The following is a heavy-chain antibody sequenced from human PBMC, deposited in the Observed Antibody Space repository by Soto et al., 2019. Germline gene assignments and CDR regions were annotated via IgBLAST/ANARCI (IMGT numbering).Heavy chain of an antibody. CDR3: AREAVGIDSYGYRDLRGYFDY. J-gene: IGHJ4*02. CDR1: GDSISNYY. CDR2: IYYSGST. Sequence: SETLSLTCIVSGDSISNYYWSWIRQPPGKGLEWIGYIYYSGSTYYNPSLTSRVTISVDTSKNQFSLKLSSVTAADTAVYYCAREAVGIDSYGYRDLRGYFDYWGQGTLVTVSS. V-gene: IGHV4-59*12. D-gene: IGHD5-18*01.